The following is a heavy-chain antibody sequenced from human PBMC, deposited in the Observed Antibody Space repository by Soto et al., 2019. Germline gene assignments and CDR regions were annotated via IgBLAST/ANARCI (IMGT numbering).Heavy chain of an antibody. V-gene: IGHV3-49*04. CDR1: GFNFANYA. CDR3: TRYYYESSGYHVY. J-gene: IGHJ4*02. D-gene: IGHD3-22*01. Sequence: GGSLRLSCTGSGFNFANYALTWVRQAPGKGLEWVGFIRGETNGGTADYAASLKGRITISRDDSKSIAYLEINSLQTEDTAVYYCTRYYYESSGYHVYWGQGTLVTVSS. CDR2: IRGETNGGTA.